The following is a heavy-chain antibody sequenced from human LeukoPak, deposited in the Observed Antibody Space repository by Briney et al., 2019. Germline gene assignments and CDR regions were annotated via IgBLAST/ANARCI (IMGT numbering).Heavy chain of an antibody. Sequence: ASVKVSCKASGYTFTSYGISWVRQAPGQGLEWMGWISAYNGNTNYAQKLQGRVTMTTDTSTSTAYMELRSLRSDATAVYYCARVRLVYYYGSGSYYNDAFDIWGQGTMVTVSS. CDR1: GYTFTSYG. J-gene: IGHJ3*02. CDR2: ISAYNGNT. CDR3: ARVRLVYYYGSGSYYNDAFDI. D-gene: IGHD3-10*01. V-gene: IGHV1-18*01.